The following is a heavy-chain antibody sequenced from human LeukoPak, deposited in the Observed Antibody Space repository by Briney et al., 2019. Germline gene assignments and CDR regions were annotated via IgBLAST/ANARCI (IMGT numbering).Heavy chain of an antibody. CDR1: GFTFSSYS. CDR3: ARPRGNAEMATIPFDY. J-gene: IGHJ4*02. Sequence: GGSLRLSCAASGFTFSSYSMNWVRQAPGKGLEWVSSISSSSSYIYYAGSVKGRFTISRHNAKNSLYLEMNSLRAEDTAVYYCARPRGNAEMATIPFDYWGQGTLVTVSS. D-gene: IGHD5-24*01. V-gene: IGHV3-21*01. CDR2: ISSSSSYI.